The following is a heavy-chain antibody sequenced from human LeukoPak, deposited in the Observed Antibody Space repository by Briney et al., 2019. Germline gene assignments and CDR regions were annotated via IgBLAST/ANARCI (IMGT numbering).Heavy chain of an antibody. Sequence: SQTLSLTFAISGDSVSSKSAAWNWIRQSPSSGLEWLGRTYYRSKWYNEYAVSLKGRITINPDTSKNRFSLQLNSVTPEDTAVYYCTRTGDSGDYWGQGTLVTVSS. D-gene: IGHD7-27*01. CDR1: GDSVSSKSAA. CDR3: TRTGDSGDY. J-gene: IGHJ4*02. V-gene: IGHV6-1*01. CDR2: TYYRSKWYN.